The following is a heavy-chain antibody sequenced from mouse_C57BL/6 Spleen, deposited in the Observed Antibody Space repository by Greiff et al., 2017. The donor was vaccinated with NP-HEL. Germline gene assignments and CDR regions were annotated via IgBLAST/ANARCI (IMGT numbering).Heavy chain of an antibody. CDR3: ARLSYDYDDAYYAMDY. V-gene: IGHV5-12*01. D-gene: IGHD2-4*01. CDR1: GFTFSDYY. Sequence: EVKLMESGGGLVQPGGSLKLSCAASGFTFSDYYMYWVRQTPEKRLEWVAYISNGGGSTYYPDTVKGRFTISRDNAKNTLYLQMSRLKSEDTAMYYCARLSYDYDDAYYAMDYWGQGTSVTVSS. CDR2: ISNGGGST. J-gene: IGHJ4*01.